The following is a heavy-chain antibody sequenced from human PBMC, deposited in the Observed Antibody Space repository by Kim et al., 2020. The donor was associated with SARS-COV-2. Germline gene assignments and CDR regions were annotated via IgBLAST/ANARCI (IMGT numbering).Heavy chain of an antibody. J-gene: IGHJ4*02. D-gene: IGHD2-15*01. V-gene: IGHV3-72*01. CDR2: SRSEVSGYTT. CDR3: AGGKGGSSPFDY. CDR1: GFIFSDHL. Sequence: GGSLRLSCVVSGFIFSDHLMDWVRQTPGKELEWVARSRSEVSGYTTEYAASVKGRFTISRDDSKNSLFLQMSSLRSEDTAVYYCAGGKGGSSPFDYWGQGILVTVSS.